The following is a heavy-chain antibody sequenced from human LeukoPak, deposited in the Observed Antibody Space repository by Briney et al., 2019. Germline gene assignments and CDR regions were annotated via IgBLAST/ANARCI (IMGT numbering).Heavy chain of an antibody. D-gene: IGHD1/OR15-1a*01. V-gene: IGHV3-74*01. CDR3: ARVDWNIDY. CDR2: INNDGSST. J-gene: IGHJ4*02. CDR1: GFTFSIYW. Sequence: GGSLRLSCAASGFTFSIYWMHWVRQAPGKGLVWVSRINNDGSSTNYADSVKGRFTISRDNAKNTLYLQMNSLRAKDTAVYYCARVDWNIDYWGQGTQVTVSS.